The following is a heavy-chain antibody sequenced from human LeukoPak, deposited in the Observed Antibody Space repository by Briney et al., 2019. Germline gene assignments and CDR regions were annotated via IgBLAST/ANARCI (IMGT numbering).Heavy chain of an antibody. V-gene: IGHV3-48*02. CDR2: ISSSSSTI. CDR3: AGSGDYFDY. Sequence: PGRSLRLSCAASGFTFSSYSMNWVRQAPGKGLEWVSYISSSSSTIYYADSVKGRFTISRDNAKNSLNLQMNSLRDEDTAVYYCAGSGDYFDYWGQGTLVTVSS. CDR1: GFTFSSYS. J-gene: IGHJ4*02.